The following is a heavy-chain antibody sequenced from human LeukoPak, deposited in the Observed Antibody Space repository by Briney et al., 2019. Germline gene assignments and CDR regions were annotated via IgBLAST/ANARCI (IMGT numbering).Heavy chain of an antibody. D-gene: IGHD3-22*01. V-gene: IGHV3-23*01. CDR1: GFTFSSYA. CDR2: ISGSVGST. Sequence: GGSLRLSCADSGFTFSSYAMSWVRPAPGKGLEWVSAISGSVGSTYYTDSVKGRFTISRDNSKNTLYLQMNSLRAEDTAVYYCARGEGDYYDSSGYYCEFDYWGQGTLVTVSS. CDR3: ARGEGDYYDSSGYYCEFDY. J-gene: IGHJ4*02.